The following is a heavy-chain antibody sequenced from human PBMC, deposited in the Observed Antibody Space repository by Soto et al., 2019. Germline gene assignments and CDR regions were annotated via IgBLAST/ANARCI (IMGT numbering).Heavy chain of an antibody. Sequence: QVQLQESGPGLVKPSETLSLTCTVSGGSISSYYWSWIRQPPGKGLEWIGYIYYSGSTNYNPSLKSRVTISVDTSQNQFSLKLSYVTAADTAVYYCAIAYGSGMAYWGQGTLVTVSS. CDR3: AIAYGSGMAY. CDR2: IYYSGST. V-gene: IGHV4-59*08. J-gene: IGHJ4*02. CDR1: GGSISSYY. D-gene: IGHD3-10*01.